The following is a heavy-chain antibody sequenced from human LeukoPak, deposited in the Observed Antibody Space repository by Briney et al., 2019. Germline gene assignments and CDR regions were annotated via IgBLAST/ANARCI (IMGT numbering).Heavy chain of an antibody. V-gene: IGHV3-21*01. D-gene: IGHD3-22*01. J-gene: IGHJ4*02. CDR2: ISSSSSYI. CDR3: AREGGLSSGPFDY. Sequence: GGSLRLSCAASGFTFSSYSMNWVRQAPGKGLEWVSSISSSSSYIYYADSVKGRFTISRDNAKNSLYLQMNSLRAEDTAVYYCAREGGLSSGPFDYWGQGTLVIVSS. CDR1: GFTFSSYS.